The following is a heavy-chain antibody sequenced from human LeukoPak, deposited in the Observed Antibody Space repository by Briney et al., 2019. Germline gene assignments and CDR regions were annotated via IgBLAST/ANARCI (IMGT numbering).Heavy chain of an antibody. V-gene: IGHV4-34*12. CDR3: ARGLASGYPPIPFDY. J-gene: IGHJ4*02. Sequence: SETLSLTCAVYGGSFSGYYWTWIRQPPGKGLEWLGEIIDTGSTKYNSSLKSRVTISVNTSKNQFSLSLDSVTAADKAVYYCARGLASGYPPIPFDYWGQGTLVTVSS. CDR1: GGSFSGYY. CDR2: IIDTGST. D-gene: IGHD3-3*01.